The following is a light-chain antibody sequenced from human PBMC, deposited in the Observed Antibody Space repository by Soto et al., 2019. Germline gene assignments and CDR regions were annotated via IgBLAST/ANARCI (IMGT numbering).Light chain of an antibody. CDR1: QSVSNNY. V-gene: IGKV3-11*01. CDR3: QQRSNWFLT. J-gene: IGKJ4*01. CDR2: GAS. Sequence: EIVLTQSPGTLSLSPGERATLSCRASQSVSNNYLAWYQQKPGQAPRLLIYGASNRATGIPARFSGSGSGTDFTLTISSLEPEDFAVYYCQQRSNWFLTFGGGTKVDIK.